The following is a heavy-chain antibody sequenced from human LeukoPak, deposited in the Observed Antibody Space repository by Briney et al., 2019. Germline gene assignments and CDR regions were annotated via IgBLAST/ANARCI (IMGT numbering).Heavy chain of an antibody. CDR2: IYYSGST. V-gene: IGHV4-31*03. D-gene: IGHD3-3*01. CDR3: ARGLVGYYDFWSGYPGRWFDP. CDR1: GDSISSGGYY. J-gene: IGHJ5*02. Sequence: SETLSLTCTVSGDSISSGGYYWSWIRQHPGKGLEWIGYIYYSGSTYYNPSLKSRVTISVDRSKNQFSLKLSSVTAADTAVYYCARGLVGYYDFWSGYPGRWFDPWGQGTLVTVSS.